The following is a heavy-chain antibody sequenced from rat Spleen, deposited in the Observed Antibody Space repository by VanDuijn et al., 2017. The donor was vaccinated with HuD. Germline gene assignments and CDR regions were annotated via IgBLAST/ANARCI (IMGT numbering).Heavy chain of an antibody. D-gene: IGHD1-12*02. V-gene: IGHV3-3*01. CDR3: ARQGFIAMMVVITTSWYFDF. CDR1: GHDITSSYR. J-gene: IGHJ1*01. CDR2: INSAGIT. Sequence: EVQLQESGPGLVKPSQSLSLTCSVTGHDITSSYRWNWIRKFPGNKLEWMGYINSAGITNYNPSLKSLISITRDTSKNQFFLQVNSVSPEDTATYYCARQGFIAMMVVITTSWYFDFWGPGTMVTVSS.